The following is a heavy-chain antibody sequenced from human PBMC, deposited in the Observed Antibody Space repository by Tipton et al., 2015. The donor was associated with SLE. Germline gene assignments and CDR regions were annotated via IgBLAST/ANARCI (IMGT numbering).Heavy chain of an antibody. J-gene: IGHJ4*02. CDR2: IYHSGST. CDR3: ARHQGGFDY. Sequence: TLSLTCAVSGYSISSGYYWGWIRQPPGKGLEWIGSIYHSGSTYYNPSLKSRFTISVDTSKNQFSLKLSSGTAADTAVYYCARHQGGFDYWGQGTLVPVSS. V-gene: IGHV4-38-2*01. CDR1: GYSISSGYY.